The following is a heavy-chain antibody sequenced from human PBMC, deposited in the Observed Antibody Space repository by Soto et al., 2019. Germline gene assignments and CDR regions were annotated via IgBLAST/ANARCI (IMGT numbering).Heavy chain of an antibody. CDR1: GGTFSSYT. V-gene: IGHV1-69*02. D-gene: IGHD6-13*01. J-gene: IGHJ4*02. CDR2: IIPILGIA. Sequence: SVKVSCKASGGTFSSYTISWVRQAPGQGLEWMGRIIPILGIANYTQKFQGRVTITADKSTSTAYMELSSLRSEDTAVYYCASSTLGVAAADYWGQGTLVTVSS. CDR3: ASSTLGVAAADY.